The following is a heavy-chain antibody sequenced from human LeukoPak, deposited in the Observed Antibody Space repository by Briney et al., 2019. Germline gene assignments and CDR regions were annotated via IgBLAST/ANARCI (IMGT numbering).Heavy chain of an antibody. V-gene: IGHV1-69*04. J-gene: IGHJ4*02. CDR1: RGTFSSYA. CDR2: IIPIYGKA. Sequence: SVKVSCKASRGTFSSYAISWVRQAPGQGLEWMGRIIPIYGKANYAQRFQGRVTITADKSTSTAYMELSSLRSEDTAVYYCARDEARYCSSTSCYGTLRQYWGQGTLVTVSS. D-gene: IGHD2-2*01. CDR3: ARDEARYCSSTSCYGTLRQY.